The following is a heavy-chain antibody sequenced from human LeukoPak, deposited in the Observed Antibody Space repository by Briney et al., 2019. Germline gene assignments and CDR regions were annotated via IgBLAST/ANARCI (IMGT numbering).Heavy chain of an antibody. CDR1: RGSFSSYA. D-gene: IGHD3-10*01. Sequence: PWASVKVSCKASRGSFSSYAIIWVRQAPGQGLEWMEGIIPIFGTANYAQKFQGRVTISADESTSTVYMELSSLRSEDTAVYYCARDVTMVRGARYRPYKWFDPWGQGTLVTVSS. J-gene: IGHJ5*02. CDR2: IIPIFGTA. CDR3: ARDVTMVRGARYRPYKWFDP. V-gene: IGHV1-69*13.